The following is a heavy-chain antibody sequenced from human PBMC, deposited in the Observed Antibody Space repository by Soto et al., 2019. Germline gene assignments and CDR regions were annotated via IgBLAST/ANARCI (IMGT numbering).Heavy chain of an antibody. J-gene: IGHJ6*02. CDR2: TYYRSKWYN. D-gene: IGHD6-13*01. V-gene: IGHV6-1*01. CDR1: GDSVSSYSAA. CDR3: ARDLTASSLDYYYYGMDV. Sequence: PSQTLSLTCAISGDSVSSYSAAWNWIRQSPSGGLEWLGRTYYRSKWYNDYAVSVKSRITINPDTSKNQFSLQLNSVTPEDTAVYYCARDLTASSLDYYYYGMDVWGQGTTVTVSS.